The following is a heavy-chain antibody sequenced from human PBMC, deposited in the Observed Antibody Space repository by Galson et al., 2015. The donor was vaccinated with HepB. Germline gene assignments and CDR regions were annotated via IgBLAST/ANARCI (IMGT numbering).Heavy chain of an antibody. CDR2: ISWNSGTR. Sequence: SLRLSCAASGFNFDDYAMHWVRQAPGKGLEWVSGISWNSGTRDYADSVKGRFTISRDNAKNSLFLQMNGLRAEDTASYYCAKAASSSGEYFQHWGQGILVSVPS. CDR3: AKAASSSGEYFQH. J-gene: IGHJ1*01. V-gene: IGHV3-9*01. CDR1: GFNFDDYA. D-gene: IGHD6-6*01.